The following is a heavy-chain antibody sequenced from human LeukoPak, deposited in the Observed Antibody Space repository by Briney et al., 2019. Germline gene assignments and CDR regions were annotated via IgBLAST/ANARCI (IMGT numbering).Heavy chain of an antibody. CDR2: INHSGST. J-gene: IGHJ4*02. V-gene: IGHV4-34*01. CDR3: AGETYYDFWSGYYHDY. CDR1: GGSFSGYY. D-gene: IGHD3-3*01. Sequence: PSETLSLICAVYGGSFSGYYWSWIRQPPGKGLEWIGEINHSGSTNYNPSLKSRVTISVDTSKNQFSLKLSSVTAADTAVYYCAGETYYDFWSGYYHDYWGQGTLVTVSS.